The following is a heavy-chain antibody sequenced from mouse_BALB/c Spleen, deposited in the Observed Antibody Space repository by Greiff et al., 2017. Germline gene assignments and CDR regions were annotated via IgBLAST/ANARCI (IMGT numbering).Heavy chain of an antibody. J-gene: IGHJ2*01. CDR1: GYSITSGYY. CDR3: ARDLELGLYFDY. Sequence: EVKLLESGPGLVKPSQSLSLTCSVTGYSITSGYYWNWIRQFPGNKLEWMGYISYDGSNNYNPSLKNRISITRDTSKNQFFLKLNSVTTEDTATYYCARDLELGLYFDYWGQGTTLTVSS. D-gene: IGHD3-1*01. CDR2: ISYDGSN. V-gene: IGHV3-6*02.